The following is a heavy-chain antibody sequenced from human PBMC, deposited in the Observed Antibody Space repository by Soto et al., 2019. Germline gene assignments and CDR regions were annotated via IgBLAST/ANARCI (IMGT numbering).Heavy chain of an antibody. CDR2: IYHSGST. V-gene: IGHV4-30-2*01. D-gene: IGHD3-22*01. CDR3: ARADSSGCVGR. Sequence: QLQLQESGSGLVKPSQTLSLTCAVSGGSISSGGYSWSWIRQPPGKGLEWIGYIYHSGSTYYNPSLQSXXTXSXXRSKNQFSLKLSSVTAADTAVYYCARADSSGCVGRWGQGTMVTVSS. J-gene: IGHJ3*01. CDR1: GGSISSGGYS.